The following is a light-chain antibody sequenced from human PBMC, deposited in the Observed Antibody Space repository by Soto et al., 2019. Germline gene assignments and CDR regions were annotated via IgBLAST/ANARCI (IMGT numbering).Light chain of an antibody. Sequence: VHRGGSADFAWFQQRPGRSPRRLIYRVSTRDSGVPARFSGSGSGTDFALSFGIGEPEELAVYYCMLPALSPGTFARGTRLEI. CDR2: RVS. J-gene: IGKJ5*01. CDR3: MLPALSPGT. CDR1: VHRGGSAD. V-gene: IGKV2-30*02.